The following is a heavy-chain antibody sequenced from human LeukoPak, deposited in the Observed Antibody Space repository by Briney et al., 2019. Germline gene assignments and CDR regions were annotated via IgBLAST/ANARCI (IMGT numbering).Heavy chain of an antibody. CDR3: AREVATNYDSSGYYYYAHAFDI. CDR1: GFTFSNYG. D-gene: IGHD3-22*01. CDR2: ISYDGSNR. V-gene: IGHV3-30*03. J-gene: IGHJ3*02. Sequence: PGRSLRLSCAASGFTFSNYGMHWVRQAPGKGLEWVAVISYDGSNRYYADSVKGRFTISRDNSKNTLYLQMNSLRAEDTAVYYCAREVATNYDSSGYYYYAHAFDIWGQGTMVTVSS.